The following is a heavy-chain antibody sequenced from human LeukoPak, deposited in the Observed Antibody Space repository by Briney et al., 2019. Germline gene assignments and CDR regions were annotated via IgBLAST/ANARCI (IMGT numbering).Heavy chain of an antibody. CDR3: ARGVLQDY. D-gene: IGHD2/OR15-2a*01. Sequence: GGSLRLSCAASGFTFSQYWMSWVRQAPGKGLEWVANIKPDGSEKHYVDSVKGRFSISRDNAKNTLYLQMNSLRAEDTAVYYCARGVLQDYWGQGTLVTVSS. J-gene: IGHJ4*02. CDR1: GFTFSQYW. CDR2: IKPDGSEK. V-gene: IGHV3-7*01.